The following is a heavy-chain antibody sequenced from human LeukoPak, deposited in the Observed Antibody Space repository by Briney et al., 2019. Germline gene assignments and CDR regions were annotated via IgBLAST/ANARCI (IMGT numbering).Heavy chain of an antibody. D-gene: IGHD3-16*02. CDR2: INHSGST. J-gene: IGHJ5*02. Sequence: PSGTLSLTCAVYGGSFSGYYWSWIRQPPGKGLEWIGEINHSGSTNYNPSLKSRVTISVDTSKNQFSLKLSSVTAADTAVYYCARHVRDDYVWGSYRPRQNWFDPWGQGTLVTVSS. V-gene: IGHV4-34*01. CDR1: GGSFSGYY. CDR3: ARHVRDDYVWGSYRPRQNWFDP.